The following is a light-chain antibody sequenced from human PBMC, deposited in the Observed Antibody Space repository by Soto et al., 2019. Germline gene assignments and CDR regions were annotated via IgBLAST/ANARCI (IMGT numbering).Light chain of an antibody. J-gene: IGKJ1*01. CDR2: GAS. Sequence: EIELTQSPGTLSLSPGERATLSCRASQSVSSSYLAWYQQKPGQAPRLLIYGASSRATGIPDRFSGSGSGTDFTLTISRLEPEDFAVYYCQQYGSSPTWTFGQGIKVEIK. V-gene: IGKV3-20*01. CDR1: QSVSSSY. CDR3: QQYGSSPTWT.